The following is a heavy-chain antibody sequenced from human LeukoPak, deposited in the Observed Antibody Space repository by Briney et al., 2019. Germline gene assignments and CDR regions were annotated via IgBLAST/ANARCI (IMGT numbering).Heavy chain of an antibody. D-gene: IGHD1-7*01. CDR2: IGTAGDT. CDR3: ARGTGTKNYYYSYVMDV. Sequence: GGSLRLSCAASGFTFSSYAMSWVRQATGKGLEWVSAIGTAGDTYYPGSVKGRFSISRESAKNSLYLQMNSLRAGDTAVYYCARGTGTKNYYYSYVMDVWGQGTTVTVSS. J-gene: IGHJ6*02. V-gene: IGHV3-13*01. CDR1: GFTFSSYA.